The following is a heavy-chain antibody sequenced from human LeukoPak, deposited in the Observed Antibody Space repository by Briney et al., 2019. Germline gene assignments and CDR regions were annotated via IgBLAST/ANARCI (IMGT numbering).Heavy chain of an antibody. Sequence: GGSLRLSCAASGFTFSSYSMNWVRQAPGKGLEWVSSISSSSSYIYYADSVKGRFTISRDNAKSSLYLQMNSLRAEDTAVYYCAREITVGATAGFDYWGQGTLVTVSS. J-gene: IGHJ4*02. V-gene: IGHV3-21*01. CDR1: GFTFSSYS. D-gene: IGHD1-26*01. CDR2: ISSSSSYI. CDR3: AREITVGATAGFDY.